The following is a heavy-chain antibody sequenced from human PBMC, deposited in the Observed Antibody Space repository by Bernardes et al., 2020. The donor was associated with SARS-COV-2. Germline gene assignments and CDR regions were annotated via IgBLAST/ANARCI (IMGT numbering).Heavy chain of an antibody. V-gene: IGHV3-7*01. D-gene: IGHD5-12*01. CDR3: ARSGYSRFDY. CDR1: GFPFSTYW. J-gene: IGHJ4*02. CDR2: IKEDGSEK. Sequence: SLRLSCAASGFPFSTYWMSWVRQAPGKGLEWVANIKEDGSEKSYVDSVKGRFTISRDNAKNSLYLQMNSLGAEDTAVYYCARSGYSRFDYWGQGTLVTVSS.